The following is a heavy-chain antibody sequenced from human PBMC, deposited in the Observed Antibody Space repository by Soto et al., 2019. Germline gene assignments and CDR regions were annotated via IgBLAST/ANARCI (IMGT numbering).Heavy chain of an antibody. CDR3: ARGTWVTTDHYYYMDV. CDR1: GYTFTSYG. Sequence: ASVKVSCKASGYTFTSYGINWVRHATGQGLEWMGWMNPNSGNTGYAQKFQGRVTMTRNTSISTAYMELSSLRSEDTAVYYCARGTWVTTDHYYYMDVWGKGTTVTVSS. V-gene: IGHV1-8*01. D-gene: IGHD4-17*01. J-gene: IGHJ6*03. CDR2: MNPNSGNT.